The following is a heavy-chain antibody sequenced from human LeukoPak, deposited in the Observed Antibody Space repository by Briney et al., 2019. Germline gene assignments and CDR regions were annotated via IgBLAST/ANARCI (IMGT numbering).Heavy chain of an antibody. CDR3: AKSSYYDSSGYYREYYFDY. J-gene: IGHJ4*02. CDR2: ISGSGGST. D-gene: IGHD3-22*01. CDR1: GFTFSSYA. V-gene: IGHV3-23*01. Sequence: GGSLRLSCAASGFTFSSYAMSWVRQAPGKGLEWVSAISGSGGSTYYADSVKGRFTISRDNSKNTLYLQMNSLRAEDTAIYYCAKSSYYDSSGYYREYYFDYWGQGTLVTVSS.